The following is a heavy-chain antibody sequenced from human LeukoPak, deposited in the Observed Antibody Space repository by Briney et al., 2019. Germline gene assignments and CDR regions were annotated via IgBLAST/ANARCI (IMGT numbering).Heavy chain of an antibody. CDR2: ISSGGSTV. D-gene: IGHD3-10*01. J-gene: IGHJ4*02. V-gene: IGHV3-48*03. CDR3: ARVMSSGSPLDY. CDR1: GFTFSSYE. Sequence: PGGSLRLSCAASGFTFSSYEMNWVRQAPGKGLEWVSYISSGGSTVYYADSVKGRFSISRDNAKNSLYLQLNSLTAEDTAVYYCARVMSSGSPLDYWGQGTLVTVSS.